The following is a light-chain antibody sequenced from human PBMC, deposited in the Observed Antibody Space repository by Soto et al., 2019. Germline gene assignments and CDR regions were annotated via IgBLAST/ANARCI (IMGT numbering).Light chain of an antibody. CDR3: QQLYSYPFT. CDR1: QGINSY. V-gene: IGKV1-9*01. Sequence: DIQLTQSPSFLSASVGDRVTITCRASQGINSYLTWYQQKPGKTPKLLIYAASALHGGVPSRFSGSGSGTEFTLTISSLQPEDFATYYCQQLYSYPFTFGPGTKVNIK. J-gene: IGKJ3*01. CDR2: AAS.